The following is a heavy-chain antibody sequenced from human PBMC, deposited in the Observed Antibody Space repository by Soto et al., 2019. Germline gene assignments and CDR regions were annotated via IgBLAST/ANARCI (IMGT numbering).Heavy chain of an antibody. CDR1: GFTFDDYA. J-gene: IGHJ6*03. V-gene: IGHV3-9*01. CDR3: AKGSYYYYYMDV. CDR2: ISWNSGSI. Sequence: GGSLRLSCAASGFTFDDYAMHWVRQAPGKGLEWVSGISWNSGSIGYADSVKGRFTISRDNAKNSLYLQMNSLRAEDTALYYCAKGSYYYYYMDVWGKGTTVT.